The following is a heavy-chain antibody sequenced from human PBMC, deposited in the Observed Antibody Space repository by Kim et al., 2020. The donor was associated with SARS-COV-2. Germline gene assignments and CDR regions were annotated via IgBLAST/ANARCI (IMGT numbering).Heavy chain of an antibody. CDR1: GYTFTSYA. J-gene: IGHJ6*03. V-gene: IGHV7-4-1*02. CDR3: ARENSITIFGVVISFDYMDV. CDR2: INTNTGNP. D-gene: IGHD3-3*01. Sequence: ASVKVSCKASGYTFTSYAMNWVRQAPGQGLEWMGWINTNTGNPTYAQGFTGRFVFSLDTSVSTAYLQISSLKAEDTAVYYCARENSITIFGVVISFDYMDVWGKGTTVNVSS.